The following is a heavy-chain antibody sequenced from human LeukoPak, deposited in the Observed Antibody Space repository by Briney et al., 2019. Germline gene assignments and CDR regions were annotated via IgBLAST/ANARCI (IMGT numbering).Heavy chain of an antibody. CDR3: ARATNKTPRIAAAGY. D-gene: IGHD6-13*01. V-gene: IGHV1-2*02. CDR2: INPNSGGT. J-gene: IGHJ4*02. Sequence: ASVKVSCKASGYTFTDYYMHWVRQAPGQGLEWMGWINPNSGGTYYAQTFQGRVTMTRDTSTSTVYMELSRLRSDDTAVYYCARATNKTPRIAAAGYWGQGTLVTVSS. CDR1: GYTFTDYY.